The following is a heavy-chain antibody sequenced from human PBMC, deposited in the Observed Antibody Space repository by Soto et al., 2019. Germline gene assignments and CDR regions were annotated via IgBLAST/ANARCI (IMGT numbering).Heavy chain of an antibody. CDR1: GGSISSYY. D-gene: IGHD6-6*01. CDR3: ARQYSSSYDY. V-gene: IGHV4-59*01. CDR2: IYYSGST. Sequence: SETLSLTCTVSGGSISSYYWSWIRQPPGKGLEWIGYIYYSGSTNYNPSLKSRVTISVDTSKNQFSLKLSSVTAADTAVYYCARQYSSSYDYWGQGTLVPVYS. J-gene: IGHJ4*02.